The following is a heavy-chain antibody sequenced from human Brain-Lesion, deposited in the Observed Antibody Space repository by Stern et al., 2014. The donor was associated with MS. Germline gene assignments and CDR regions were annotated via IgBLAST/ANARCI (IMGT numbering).Heavy chain of an antibody. V-gene: IGHV4-39*01. Sequence: VQLVESGPGLVKPSETLSLTCTVSGGSISSSSYYWGWIRQPPGTGLEWIGSIYYRGATYYTPSLKSRVTIPMDAPKTQFSLRLSSVTAADTAVYFCAKLWLGELPESPFDYWGQGTLVTVSS. J-gene: IGHJ4*02. D-gene: IGHD3-10*01. CDR2: IYYRGAT. CDR3: AKLWLGELPESPFDY. CDR1: GGSISSSSYY.